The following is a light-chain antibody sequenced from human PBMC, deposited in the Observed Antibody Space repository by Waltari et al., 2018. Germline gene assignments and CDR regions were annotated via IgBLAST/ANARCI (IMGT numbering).Light chain of an antibody. V-gene: IGLV1-47*01. CDR1: SSNIGSNY. Sequence: QSVLTQPPSASGTPGQRVTISCSGSSSNIGSNYVYWYQQLPGTAPKRRIYRNNQRPSGVPDRFSGSKSGTSASLAISGLRSEDEADYYCAAWDDSLSGFYVFGTGTKVTVL. J-gene: IGLJ1*01. CDR2: RNN. CDR3: AAWDDSLSGFYV.